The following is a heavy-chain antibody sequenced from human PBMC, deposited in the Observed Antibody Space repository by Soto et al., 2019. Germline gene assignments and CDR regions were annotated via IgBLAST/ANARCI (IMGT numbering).Heavy chain of an antibody. CDR3: ASYQRGYSGYGMFEY. CDR1: GYTFTSYA. J-gene: IGHJ4*02. Sequence: ASVKVSCKASGYTFTSYAMHWVRQAPGQRLEWMGWINAGNGNTKYSQKFQGRVTITRDTSASTAYMELSSLRSEDTAVYYCASYQRGYSGYGMFEYWGQGTLVTVAS. V-gene: IGHV1-3*01. D-gene: IGHD5-12*01. CDR2: INAGNGNT.